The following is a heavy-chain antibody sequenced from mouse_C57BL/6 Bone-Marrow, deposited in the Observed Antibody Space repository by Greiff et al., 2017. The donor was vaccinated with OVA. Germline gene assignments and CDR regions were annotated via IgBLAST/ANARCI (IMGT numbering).Heavy chain of an antibody. CDR3: AKVRYPWYFDV. V-gene: IGHV1-39*01. CDR1: GYSFTDYY. CDR2: INPNYGTT. J-gene: IGHJ1*03. D-gene: IGHD2-14*01. Sequence: EVQLQQSGPELVKPGASVKISCKASGYSFTDYYMNWVKQSNGKSLEWIGVINPNYGTTSYTQTFKGKATLTVDQSSSTAYLQLNRLTSEDSGVYYCAKVRYPWYFDVWGTGTTVTVSS.